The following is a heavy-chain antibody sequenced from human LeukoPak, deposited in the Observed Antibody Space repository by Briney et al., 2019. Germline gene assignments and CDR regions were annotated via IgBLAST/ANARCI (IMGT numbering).Heavy chain of an antibody. Sequence: ASVKVSCKASGYTFTGYYMHWVRQAPGQGLEWMGWINANSGGTNYAQKFQGRVTMTRDTSISTAYMELSRLRSDDTAVYYCARGGYYYDSSGYYYTDYWGQGTLVTVSS. J-gene: IGHJ4*02. CDR2: INANSGGT. CDR3: ARGGYYYDSSGYYYTDY. CDR1: GYTFTGYY. D-gene: IGHD3-22*01. V-gene: IGHV1-2*02.